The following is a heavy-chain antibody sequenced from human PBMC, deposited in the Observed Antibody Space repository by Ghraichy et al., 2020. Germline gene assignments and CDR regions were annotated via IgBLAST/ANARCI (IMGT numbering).Heavy chain of an antibody. Sequence: GALRLSCAASGFTFSGYWMHWVRQAPGTGLVWVSRINGDGTYTNYADSVKGRFTISRDNAKNTLYLQMNSLRAEDTAIYYCARDQYHSTPGYWGQGTLITVSS. V-gene: IGHV3-74*01. CDR2: INGDGTYT. J-gene: IGHJ4*02. CDR3: ARDQYHSTPGY. D-gene: IGHD4-11*01. CDR1: GFTFSGYW.